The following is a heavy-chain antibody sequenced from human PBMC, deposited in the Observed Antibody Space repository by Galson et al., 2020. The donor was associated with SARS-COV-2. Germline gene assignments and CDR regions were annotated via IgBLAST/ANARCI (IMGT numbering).Heavy chain of an antibody. CDR1: GGSISSGGYY. CDR2: IYYSGST. V-gene: IGHV4-31*03. J-gene: IGHJ6*02. Sequence: SETLSLTCTVSGGSISSGGYYWSWIRQHPGKGLEWIGYIYYSGSTYYNPSLKSRVTISVDTSKNQFSLKLSSVTAADTAVYYCARDSLYSGYEFGYYYYGMDVWGQGTTVTVSS. CDR3: ARDSLYSGYEFGYYYYGMDV. D-gene: IGHD5-12*01.